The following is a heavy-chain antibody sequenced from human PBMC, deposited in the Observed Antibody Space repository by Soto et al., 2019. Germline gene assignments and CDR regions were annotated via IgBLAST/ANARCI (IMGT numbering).Heavy chain of an antibody. V-gene: IGHV4-39*07. CDR1: GGSITSSSYY. J-gene: IGHJ5*02. CDR2: IYYSGSA. CDR3: ARNTRENWFDP. Sequence: SDALSVTCTVSGGSITSSSYYWDWIRQPPGKGLEWIGSIYYSGSAYYNPSLKGRVTISEDTSKNQFSLRLSSVTAADTAVYYCARNTRENWFDPWGQGTLVTVS. D-gene: IGHD1-1*01.